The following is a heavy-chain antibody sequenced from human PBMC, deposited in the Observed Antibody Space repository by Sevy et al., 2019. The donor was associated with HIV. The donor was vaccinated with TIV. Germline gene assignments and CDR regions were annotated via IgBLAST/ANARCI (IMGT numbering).Heavy chain of an antibody. CDR3: AAHCSSTNCYVDAFDI. CDR2: ISAGGTT. D-gene: IGHD2-2*01. Sequence: GGSLRLSCAASGFTFSSYAMSWVRQAPGKGLEWVSTISAGGTTYYADSVKGRFTISRDNSKNMLYLQMNSLRAEDTAVYYCAAHCSSTNCYVDAFDIWGQGTMVTVSS. J-gene: IGHJ3*02. V-gene: IGHV3-23*01. CDR1: GFTFSSYA.